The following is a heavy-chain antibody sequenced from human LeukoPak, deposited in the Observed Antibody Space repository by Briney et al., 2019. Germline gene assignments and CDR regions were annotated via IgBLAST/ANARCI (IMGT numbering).Heavy chain of an antibody. CDR3: ARFKWYFDY. Sequence: PSETLSFTCTVSGGSISSYYWSWIRQPPGKGLEWIGYIYYSGSTNYNPSLKSRVTISVDTSKNQFSLKLSSVTAADTAVYYCARFKWYFDYWGQGTLVTVSS. D-gene: IGHD2-15*01. V-gene: IGHV4-59*01. CDR1: GGSISSYY. J-gene: IGHJ4*02. CDR2: IYYSGST.